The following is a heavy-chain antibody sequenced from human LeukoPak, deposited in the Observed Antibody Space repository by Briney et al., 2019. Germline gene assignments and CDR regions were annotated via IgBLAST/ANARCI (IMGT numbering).Heavy chain of an antibody. CDR1: GYTFTDYY. CDR3: ARSAGLVVAGEGLDY. Sequence: ASVKVSCKASGYTFTDYYIHWVRQAPGQALEWMGWINPNSGGTNYAQKFQGRVTMTRDTSISTAYMDLSRLRSDDTAEYYCARSAGLVVAGEGLDYWGQGTLVTVSS. V-gene: IGHV1-2*02. J-gene: IGHJ4*02. CDR2: INPNSGGT. D-gene: IGHD2-15*01.